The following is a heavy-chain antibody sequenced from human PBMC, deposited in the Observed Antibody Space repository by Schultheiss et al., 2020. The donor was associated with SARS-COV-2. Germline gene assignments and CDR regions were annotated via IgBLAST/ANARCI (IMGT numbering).Heavy chain of an antibody. V-gene: IGHV4-34*01. D-gene: IGHD6-19*01. Sequence: SQTLSLTCTVSGGSISSYYWGWIRQPPGKGLEWIGEINHSGSTNYNPSLKSRVTISVDTSKNQFSLKLSSVTAADTAVYYCARTGAGSYWPRVNWFDPWGQGTLVTVSS. CDR2: INHSGST. CDR1: GGSISSYY. CDR3: ARTGAGSYWPRVNWFDP. J-gene: IGHJ5*02.